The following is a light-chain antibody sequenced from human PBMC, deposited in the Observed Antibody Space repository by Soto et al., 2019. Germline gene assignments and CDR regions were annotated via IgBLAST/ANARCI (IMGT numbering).Light chain of an antibody. Sequence: EIVLTQSPGTLSLPAGERATLSCRVSQSVTSNYIAWYQQKPGQAPRLLIYGASSRATGIPDRFSGSGSGTDFTLTISRLEPADFAVYYCQRYGSSRPWTFGQGTKVDIK. CDR3: QRYGSSRPWT. CDR1: QSVTSNY. J-gene: IGKJ1*01. CDR2: GAS. V-gene: IGKV3-20*01.